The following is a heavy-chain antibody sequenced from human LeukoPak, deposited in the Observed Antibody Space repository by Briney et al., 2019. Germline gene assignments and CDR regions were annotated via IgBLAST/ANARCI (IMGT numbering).Heavy chain of an antibody. Sequence: ASVKVSCKASGYTFTGYYMHWVRQAPGQGLEWMGWINPNSGGTNYAQKFQGRVTMTRDTSISTAYMELSRLRSDDTAVYYCARALPGISYYDSSGYTHFDYWGQGTLVTVSS. CDR2: INPNSGGT. V-gene: IGHV1-2*02. CDR3: ARALPGISYYDSSGYTHFDY. J-gene: IGHJ4*02. D-gene: IGHD3-22*01. CDR1: GYTFTGYY.